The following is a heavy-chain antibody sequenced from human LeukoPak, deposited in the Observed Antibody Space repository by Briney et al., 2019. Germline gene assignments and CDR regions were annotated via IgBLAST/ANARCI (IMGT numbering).Heavy chain of an antibody. CDR3: ARLSTITMVRRGGFDY. J-gene: IGHJ4*02. Sequence: SETLSLTCAVYGGSFSGYCWSWIRQPPGKGLEWIGEINHSGSTNYNPSLKSRVTISVDTSKNQFSLKLSSVTAADTAVYYCARLSTITMVRRGGFDYWGQGTLVTVSS. V-gene: IGHV4-34*01. CDR1: GGSFSGYC. D-gene: IGHD3-10*01. CDR2: INHSGST.